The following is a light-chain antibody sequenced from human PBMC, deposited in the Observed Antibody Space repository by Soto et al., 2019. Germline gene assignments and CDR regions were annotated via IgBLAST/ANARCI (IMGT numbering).Light chain of an antibody. CDR3: TSYTSSNIPV. Sequence: QSALTQPASVSGSPGQSIIISCTGTSSDVGGYEYVSWYQQYPGKAPKLIIFEVSNRPSGISNRFSGSKSGNTASLTISGLRAEDEADYYCTSYTSSNIPVFGGGTQLTVL. CDR2: EVS. V-gene: IGLV2-14*01. J-gene: IGLJ3*02. CDR1: SSDVGGYEY.